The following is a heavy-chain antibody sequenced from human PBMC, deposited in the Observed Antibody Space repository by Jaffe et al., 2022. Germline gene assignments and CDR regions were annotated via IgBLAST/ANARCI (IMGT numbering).Heavy chain of an antibody. CDR1: GDSVSRDNW. J-gene: IGHJ5*02. V-gene: IGHV4-4*02. CDR3: ARNHVGLSFDP. Sequence: QVQLKESGPGLVRPSGTLSLTCAVSGDSVSRDNWWSWVRQPPGKGLEWIGEVYPDGRTNYKPSLQSRVTMSIDKSKNQFSLDLHSVTAADTALYYCARNHVGLSFDPWGQGTLVTVSS. CDR2: VYPDGRT.